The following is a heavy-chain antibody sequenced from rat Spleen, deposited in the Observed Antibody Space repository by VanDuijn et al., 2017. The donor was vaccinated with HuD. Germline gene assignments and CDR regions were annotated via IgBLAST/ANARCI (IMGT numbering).Heavy chain of an antibody. D-gene: IGHD1-7*01. CDR3: ARRGYFGYLDY. J-gene: IGHJ2*01. V-gene: IGHV5-25*01. CDR2: ISYDGSTP. CDR1: GFTFSKYD. Sequence: EVQVVESGGGIVQPGRSMKLSCAASGFTFSKYDMVWVRQAPTKGLKWVASISYDGSTPYYRDSVKGRFTISRDNAKNTLYLQMDSLRSEDTATYYCARRGYFGYLDYWGQGVMVTVSS.